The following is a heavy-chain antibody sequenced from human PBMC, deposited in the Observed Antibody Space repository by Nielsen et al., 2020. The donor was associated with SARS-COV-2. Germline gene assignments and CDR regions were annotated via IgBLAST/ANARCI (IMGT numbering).Heavy chain of an antibody. CDR3: ARVSPRAYYDILTGPWGHAFDI. V-gene: IGHV1-46*01. Sequence: ASVKVSCKASGYTFTSYYMHWVRQAPGQGLEWMGIINPSGGSTSYAQKFQGRVTMTRDTSTSTVYMELSSLRSEDTAVYYCARVSPRAYYDILTGPWGHAFDIWGQGTMVTVSS. CDR1: GYTFTSYY. CDR2: INPSGGST. J-gene: IGHJ3*02. D-gene: IGHD3-9*01.